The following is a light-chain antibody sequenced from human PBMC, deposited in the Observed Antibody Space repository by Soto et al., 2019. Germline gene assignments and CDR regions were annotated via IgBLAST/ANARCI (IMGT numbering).Light chain of an antibody. J-gene: IGKJ1*01. CDR2: DAS. Sequence: EIVLTQSPATLSLSPGERATLSCRASQSISASLAWYQQKPGQAPRLLVYDASHRATGIPARFSGSGSGTDFTLAISSLEPEDFAVYYCQHRSNWPWTFGQETKVDIK. CDR1: QSISAS. CDR3: QHRSNWPWT. V-gene: IGKV3-11*01.